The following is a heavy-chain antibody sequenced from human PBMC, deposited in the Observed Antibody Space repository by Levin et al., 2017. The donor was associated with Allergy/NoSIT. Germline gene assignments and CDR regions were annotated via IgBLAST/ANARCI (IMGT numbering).Heavy chain of an antibody. CDR3: AGFPPTYQLLENPPKDFYSGLHV. D-gene: IGHD2-2*01. Sequence: GESLKISCKASGYTFTGYYVHWVRQAPGQGLEWMGWIDPFSGDTNYAQKFQGKVTMTRDTMNTAYLELSRLRSDDTAVYYCAGFPPTYQLLENPPKDFYSGLHVWGQGTTVIVSS. V-gene: IGHV1-2*02. CDR1: GYTFTGYY. J-gene: IGHJ6*02. CDR2: IDPFSGDT.